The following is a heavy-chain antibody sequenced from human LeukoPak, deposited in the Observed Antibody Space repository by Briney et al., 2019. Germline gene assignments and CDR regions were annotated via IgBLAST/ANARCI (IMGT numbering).Heavy chain of an antibody. CDR1: GRTFSSYA. CDR2: IIPILGLA. V-gene: IGHV1-69*04. Sequence: SVKVSCKASGRTFSSYAISWVRQAPGQGLEWMGRIIPILGLANYAQKFQGRVTITADKSTSTAYMELSSLRSEDTAVYYCASHDTAMVGRGMDVWGQGTTVTVSS. D-gene: IGHD5-18*01. J-gene: IGHJ6*02. CDR3: ASHDTAMVGRGMDV.